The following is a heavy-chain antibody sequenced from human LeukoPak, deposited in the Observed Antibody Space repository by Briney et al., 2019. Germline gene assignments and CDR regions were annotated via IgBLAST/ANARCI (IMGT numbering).Heavy chain of an antibody. V-gene: IGHV3-23*01. CDR1: GFTFSSYG. J-gene: IGHJ4*02. CDR2: ISGSGGST. D-gene: IGHD6-13*01. Sequence: GGSLRLSCAASGFTFSSYGMHWVRQAPGKGLEWVSAISGSGGSTYYADSVKGRFTISRDNSKNTLYLQMNSLRAEDTAVYYCASTGYSRYFDYWGQGTLVTVSS. CDR3: ASTGYSRYFDY.